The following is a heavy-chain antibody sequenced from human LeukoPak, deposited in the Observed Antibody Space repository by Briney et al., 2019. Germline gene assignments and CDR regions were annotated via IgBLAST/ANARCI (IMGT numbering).Heavy chain of an antibody. Sequence: GGALRLSCAASGFTFDSYNMNWVRQAPGKGVEWVASIRSYGSYIHYADSVKGRFTSSRDDDKKSLYVQMNRLRGEDTAVYYCARFSEVYYYVDVWGTGTTVTVSS. CDR2: IRSYGSYI. CDR3: ARFSEVYYYVDV. V-gene: IGHV3-21*01. CDR1: GFTFDSYN. J-gene: IGHJ6*03. D-gene: IGHD2/OR15-2a*01.